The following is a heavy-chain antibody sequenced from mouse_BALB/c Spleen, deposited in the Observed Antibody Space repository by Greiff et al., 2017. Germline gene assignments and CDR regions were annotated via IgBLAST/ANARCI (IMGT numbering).Heavy chain of an antibody. CDR1: GYTFTSYY. CDR3: AKELAYDGPLYAMDY. J-gene: IGHJ4*01. Sequence: VQLQQSGPELVKPGASVRISCKASGYTFTSYYIHWVKQRPGQGLEWIGWIYPGNVNTKYNEKFKGKATLTADKSSSTAYMQLSSLTSEDSAVYFCAKELAYDGPLYAMDYWGQGTSVTVSS. D-gene: IGHD2-10*01. CDR2: IYPGNVNT. V-gene: IGHV1S56*01.